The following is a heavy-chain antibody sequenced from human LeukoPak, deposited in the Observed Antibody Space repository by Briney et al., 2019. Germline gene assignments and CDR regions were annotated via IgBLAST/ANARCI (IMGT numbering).Heavy chain of an antibody. D-gene: IGHD3-3*01. Sequence: GGSLRLSCAASGFYFSSNWMHWVRHAPGQGLEWVSRIKGDGISTNYADSVKGRFTISRDIAKNTLYLQMNSLRAEDTGVYYCAKDHYWSIDYWGRGTLVTVSS. CDR2: IKGDGIST. CDR3: AKDHYWSIDY. J-gene: IGHJ4*02. V-gene: IGHV3-74*01. CDR1: GFYFSSNW.